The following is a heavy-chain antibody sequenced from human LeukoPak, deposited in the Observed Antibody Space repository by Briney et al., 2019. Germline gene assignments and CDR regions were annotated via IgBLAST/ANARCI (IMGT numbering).Heavy chain of an antibody. J-gene: IGHJ4*02. D-gene: IGHD2-15*01. CDR3: ARELVGYCSGGSCYRGIDY. Sequence: SETLSLTCAVYGGSFSGYYWSWIRQPPGKGLEWIGEINHSGSTNYNPSLKSRVTISVDTSKNQFSLKLSSVTAADTALYYCARELVGYCSGGSCYRGIDYWGQGTLVTVSS. V-gene: IGHV4-34*01. CDR2: INHSGST. CDR1: GGSFSGYY.